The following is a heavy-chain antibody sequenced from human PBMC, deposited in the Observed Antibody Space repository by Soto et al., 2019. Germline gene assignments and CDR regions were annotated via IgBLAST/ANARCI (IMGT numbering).Heavy chain of an antibody. CDR2: IWYDGSNK. Sequence: QVQLVESGGGVVQPGRSLRLSCAASGFTFSSYGMHWVRQAPGKGVEWVAVIWYDGSNKYYADSVKGRFTISRDNSKNTLYLQMNSLRAEDTAVYYCARDPDYGSGVDYWGQGTLFTVSS. CDR1: GFTFSSYG. CDR3: ARDPDYGSGVDY. J-gene: IGHJ4*02. V-gene: IGHV3-33*01. D-gene: IGHD3-10*01.